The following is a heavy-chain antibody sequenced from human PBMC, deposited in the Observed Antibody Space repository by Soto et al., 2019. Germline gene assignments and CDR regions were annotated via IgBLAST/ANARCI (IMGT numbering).Heavy chain of an antibody. Sequence: SLRLSCAASGFTFSSYAMSWVRQAPGKGLEWVSAISGSGGSTYHADSVKGRFTISRDNSKNTLYLQMNSLRAEDTAVYYCAKDAESSSWYGTFDYWGQGTLVTVSS. D-gene: IGHD6-13*01. V-gene: IGHV3-23*01. CDR1: GFTFSSYA. J-gene: IGHJ4*02. CDR3: AKDAESSSWYGTFDY. CDR2: ISGSGGST.